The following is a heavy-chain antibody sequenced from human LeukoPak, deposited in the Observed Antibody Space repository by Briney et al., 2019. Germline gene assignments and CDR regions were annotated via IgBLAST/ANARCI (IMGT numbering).Heavy chain of an antibody. J-gene: IGHJ4*02. CDR2: ISYDGSHK. D-gene: IGHD2-21*01. Sequence: GRSLRLSCVASGFTFSSFSMHWVRQPPGKGLEWVAGISYDGSHKYYGDSVKGRFTISRDNSKNTVYLQMNTLGPQDTAVFYCAGDPNRLADNGGDYFDNWGQGTLVTVSS. CDR3: AGDPNRLADNGGDYFDN. CDR1: GFTFSSFS. V-gene: IGHV3-30*06.